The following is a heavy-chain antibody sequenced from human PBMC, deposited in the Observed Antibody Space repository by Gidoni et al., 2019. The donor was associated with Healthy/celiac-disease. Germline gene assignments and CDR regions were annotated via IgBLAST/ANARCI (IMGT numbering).Heavy chain of an antibody. CDR1: GYTFTSYD. Sequence: QVQLVQSGAEVKKPGASVKVSCKASGYTFTSYDINWLRQATGQGLEWMGWMNPNSGNTSISTAYMELSSLRSEDTAVYYCARERIHSGGYYVPKKNWFDPWGQGTLVTVSS. CDR3: ARERIHSGGYYVPKKNWFDP. V-gene: IGHV1-8*01. CDR2: MNPNSG. D-gene: IGHD1-26*01. J-gene: IGHJ5*02.